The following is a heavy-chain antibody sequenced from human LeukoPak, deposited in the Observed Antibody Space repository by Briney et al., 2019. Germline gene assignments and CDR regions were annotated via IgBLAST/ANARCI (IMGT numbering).Heavy chain of an antibody. J-gene: IGHJ4*02. CDR3: ARGETIAARVGPYFDY. Sequence: PSETLSLTCTVSGGSISSYYWSWIRQPPGKGLEWIGYIYTSGSTNYNPSLKSRVTISVDTSKNQFSLKLSSVTAADTAVYYCARGETIAARVGPYFDYWGQGTLVTVSS. CDR1: GGSISSYY. V-gene: IGHV4-4*09. CDR2: IYTSGST. D-gene: IGHD6-6*01.